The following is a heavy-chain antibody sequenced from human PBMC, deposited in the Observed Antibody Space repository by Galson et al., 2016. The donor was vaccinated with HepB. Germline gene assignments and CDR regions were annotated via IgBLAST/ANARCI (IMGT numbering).Heavy chain of an antibody. CDR2: INPGGDTT. CDR1: GYTFTSYY. Sequence: SVKVSCKASGYTFTSYYIHWVRQAPGQGLEWMGSINPGGDTTSYAQKFQGRVTLTRDTSTSTVYMELSSLRSEDTAVYYCAREEGVTMIVDVYYYYGLDVWGQGTTVTVSS. D-gene: IGHD3-22*01. CDR3: AREEGVTMIVDVYYYYGLDV. V-gene: IGHV1-46*01. J-gene: IGHJ6*02.